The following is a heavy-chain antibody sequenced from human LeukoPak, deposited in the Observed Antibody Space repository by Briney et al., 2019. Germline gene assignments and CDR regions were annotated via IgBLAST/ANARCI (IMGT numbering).Heavy chain of an antibody. V-gene: IGHV3-30-3*01. CDR1: GFTFSSYA. CDR3: AKDRVLWSKGYFDY. CDR2: ISYDGSNK. Sequence: GRSLRLSCAASGFTFSSYAMHWVRQAPGKGLEWVAVISYDGSNKYYADSVKGRFTISRDNSKNTLYLQMNSLRAEDTAVYYCAKDRVLWSKGYFDYWGQGTLVTVSS. J-gene: IGHJ4*02. D-gene: IGHD3-10*01.